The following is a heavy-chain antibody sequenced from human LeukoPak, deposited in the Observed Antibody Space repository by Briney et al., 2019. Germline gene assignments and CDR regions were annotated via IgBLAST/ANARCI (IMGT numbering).Heavy chain of an antibody. Sequence: GGSLRLSCAASGFTFSSYDMHWVRQAPGKGLEWVAVISYDGNDKHYADSVKGRLTISRDNSKNTLYLQMNSLRVEDTAVYYCAKDQYDYVRGEFDYWGQGTLVTVSS. J-gene: IGHJ4*02. CDR1: GFTFSSYD. V-gene: IGHV3-30*18. CDR2: ISYDGNDK. D-gene: IGHD3-16*01. CDR3: AKDQYDYVRGEFDY.